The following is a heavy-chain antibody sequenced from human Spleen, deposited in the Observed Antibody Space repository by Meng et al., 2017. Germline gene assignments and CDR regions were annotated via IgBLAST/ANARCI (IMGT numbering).Heavy chain of an antibody. CDR3: ARDLWELRYKAPFDP. Sequence: QLQGSGPGLVKHSEALSLSCALSGGSISSGRDYWNWIRQPPGNGLEWIGSVYYSGITYYNPSLESRVTISVDTSKNQFSLKLSSVTAADTAVYYCARDLWELRYKAPFDPWGQGILVTVSS. CDR2: VYYSGIT. J-gene: IGHJ5*02. D-gene: IGHD3-16*01. CDR1: GGSISSGRDY. V-gene: IGHV4-39*07.